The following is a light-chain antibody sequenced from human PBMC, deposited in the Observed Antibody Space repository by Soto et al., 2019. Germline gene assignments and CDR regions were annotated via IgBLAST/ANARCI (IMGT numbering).Light chain of an antibody. CDR1: SSNIGAGYD. CDR3: QSYDSSLSGVL. J-gene: IGLJ2*01. V-gene: IGLV1-40*01. CDR2: GNS. Sequence: QSVLTQPPSVSGAPGQRVTISCTGSSSNIGAGYDVHWYQQLPGTAPKLLIYGNSNRPSGVPDRFAGSKSGTSASLAITGLQAEDEADYYCQSYDSSLSGVLFGGGTKLT.